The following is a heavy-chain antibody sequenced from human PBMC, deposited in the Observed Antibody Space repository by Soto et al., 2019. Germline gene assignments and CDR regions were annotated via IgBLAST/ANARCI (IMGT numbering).Heavy chain of an antibody. CDR1: GGTFSSYT. V-gene: IGHV1-69*08. CDR3: ARELYYYGSGSYYPFDY. CDR2: IIPILGIA. J-gene: IGHJ4*02. D-gene: IGHD3-10*01. Sequence: QVQLVQSGAEVKKPGSSVKVSCKASGGTFSSYTISWVRQAPGQGLEWMGRIIPILGIANYAQKFQGRVTITADKSTSTAYMELSSLRSEDTAVYYCARELYYYGSGSYYPFDYWGQGTLVTVSS.